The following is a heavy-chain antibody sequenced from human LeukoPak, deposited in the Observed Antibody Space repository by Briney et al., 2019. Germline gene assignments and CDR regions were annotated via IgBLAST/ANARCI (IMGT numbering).Heavy chain of an antibody. Sequence: ASVKVSCEASGGTFSSYAISWVRQAPGQGLEWMGGIIPIFGTANYAQKFQGRVTITADESTSTAYMELSSLRSEDTAVYYCARDVGYCSSTSCYGYSNFPFGYWGQGTLVTVSS. V-gene: IGHV1-69*13. CDR3: ARDVGYCSSTSCYGYSNFPFGY. J-gene: IGHJ4*02. D-gene: IGHD2-2*01. CDR1: GGTFSSYA. CDR2: IIPIFGTA.